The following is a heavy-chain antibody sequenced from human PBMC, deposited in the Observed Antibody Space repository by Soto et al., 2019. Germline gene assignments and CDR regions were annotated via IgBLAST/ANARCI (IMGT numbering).Heavy chain of an antibody. J-gene: IGHJ3*02. D-gene: IGHD3-16*01. CDR3: AKVLIMITFGGVPGDAFDI. V-gene: IGHV3-23*01. Sequence: EVQLLESGGGLVQPGGSLRLSCAASGFTFSSYAMSWVRQAPGKGLEWVSAISGSGGSTYYADSVKGRFAISRDNSKNTLYLQMNSLRAEDTAVYYCAKVLIMITFGGVPGDAFDIWGQGTMVTVSS. CDR2: ISGSGGST. CDR1: GFTFSSYA.